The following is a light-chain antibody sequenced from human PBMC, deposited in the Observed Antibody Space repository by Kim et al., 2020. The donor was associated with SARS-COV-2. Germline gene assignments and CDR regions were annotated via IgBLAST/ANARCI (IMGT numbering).Light chain of an antibody. V-gene: IGLV1-47*01. Sequence: ELTQPPSASGTPGQRVTISCSGSSSNIGSNYVYWYQQLPGTAPKLLIYRNNQRPSGVPDRFSGSKSGTSASLAISGLRSEDEADYYCAAWDDSLSVLFGGGTQLTVL. J-gene: IGLJ2*01. CDR3: AAWDDSLSVL. CDR1: SSNIGSNY. CDR2: RNN.